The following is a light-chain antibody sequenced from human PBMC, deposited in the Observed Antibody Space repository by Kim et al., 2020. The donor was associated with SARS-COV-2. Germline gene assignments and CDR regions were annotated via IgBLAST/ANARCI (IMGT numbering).Light chain of an antibody. V-gene: IGLV1-47*01. Sequence: ELTQPPSASGTPGQRVTISCSGSSSNIGSNYVYWYQQLPGTAPKLLIYRNNQRPSGVPDRFSGSKSGTSASLAISGLRSEDEADYYCAAWDDSLSVLFGGGTQLTVL. J-gene: IGLJ2*01. CDR3: AAWDDSLSVL. CDR1: SSNIGSNY. CDR2: RNN.